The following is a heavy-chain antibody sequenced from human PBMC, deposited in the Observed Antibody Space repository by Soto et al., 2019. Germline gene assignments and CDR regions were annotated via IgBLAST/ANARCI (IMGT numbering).Heavy chain of an antibody. CDR1: EFTFNTYW. D-gene: IGHD3-22*01. CDR3: ARDWGTPGRGSAVGYSYHYGMDV. J-gene: IGHJ6*02. Sequence: EVQLVESGGGLVQPGGSLRLSCLASEFTFNTYWMNWVRQAPGRGLEWVANIKDDGSEKNYVDSVKGRFTISRDNAKNSLYLQMNSLSGEDTALYFCARDWGTPGRGSAVGYSYHYGMDVWGQGTTVTVS. V-gene: IGHV3-7*05. CDR2: IKDDGSEK.